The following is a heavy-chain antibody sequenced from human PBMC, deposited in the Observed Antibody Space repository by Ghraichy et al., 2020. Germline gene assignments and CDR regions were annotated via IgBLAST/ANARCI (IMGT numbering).Heavy chain of an antibody. V-gene: IGHV4-39*01. CDR1: GGSISSSSYY. CDR2: IYYSGST. J-gene: IGHJ4*02. CDR3: ARRAPGFPFDY. Sequence: SQTLSLTCTVSGGSISSSSYYWGWIRQPPGKGLEWIGSIYYSGSTYYNPSLKSRVTISVDTSKNQFSLKLSSVTAADPAVVYCARRAPGFPFDYWGQGTLVTVSS.